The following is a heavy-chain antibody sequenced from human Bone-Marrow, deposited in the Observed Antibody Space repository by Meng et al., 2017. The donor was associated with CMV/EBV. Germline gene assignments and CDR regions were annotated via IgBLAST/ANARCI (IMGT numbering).Heavy chain of an antibody. CDR2: IYYSGST. CDR1: GGSISSYY. Sequence: GSLRLSCTVSGGSISSYYWSWIRQPPGKGLEWIGYIYYSGSTNYNPSLKSRVTISVDTSKNQFSLKLSSVTAADTAVYYCARDFYGSGSYWDYWGEGTLVTFSS. D-gene: IGHD3-10*01. V-gene: IGHV4-59*01. J-gene: IGHJ4*02. CDR3: ARDFYGSGSYWDY.